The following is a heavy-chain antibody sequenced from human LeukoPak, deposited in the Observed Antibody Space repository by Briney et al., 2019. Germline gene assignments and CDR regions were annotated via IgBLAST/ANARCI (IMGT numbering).Heavy chain of an antibody. CDR1: GGSISSYY. J-gene: IGHJ4*02. D-gene: IGHD2-21*02. Sequence: SETLSLTCTVSGGSISSYYWSWIRQPAGEGLEGLEWIGRIYTSGSTTYSPSLKSRVTMSVDTSKNQFSLKLSSVTAADTAVYFCARMVTAGLLSPPYFDYWGQGTLVTVSS. CDR3: ARMVTAGLLSPPYFDY. CDR2: IYTSGST. V-gene: IGHV4-4*07.